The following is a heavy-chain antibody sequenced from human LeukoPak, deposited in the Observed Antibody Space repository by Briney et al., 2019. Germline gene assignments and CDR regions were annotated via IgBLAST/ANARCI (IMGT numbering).Heavy chain of an antibody. J-gene: IGHJ4*02. Sequence: ASVKVSCKASGYTFTGYYMHWVRQAPGQALEWMGWINPNSGGTNYAQKFQGRVTMTRDTSISTAYMELSRLRSDDTAVYYCARETDIVVVTAPPTPDYWGQGTLVTVSS. CDR2: INPNSGGT. V-gene: IGHV1-2*02. CDR3: ARETDIVVVTAPPTPDY. D-gene: IGHD2-21*02. CDR1: GYTFTGYY.